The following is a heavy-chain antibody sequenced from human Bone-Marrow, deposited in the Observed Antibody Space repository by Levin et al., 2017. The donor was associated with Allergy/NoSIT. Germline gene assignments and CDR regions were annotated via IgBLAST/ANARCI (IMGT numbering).Heavy chain of an antibody. CDR2: ISGSGGST. Sequence: GESLKISCAASGFTFSSYAMSWVRQAPGKGLEWVSTISGSGGSTYYADSVKGRFTISRDNSQNTLYLQMNYLRAEDTAVYYCAKDPSSWWFDYWGQGTLVTVSS. CDR1: GFTFSSYA. J-gene: IGHJ4*02. CDR3: AKDPSSWWFDY. D-gene: IGHD6-13*01. V-gene: IGHV3-23*01.